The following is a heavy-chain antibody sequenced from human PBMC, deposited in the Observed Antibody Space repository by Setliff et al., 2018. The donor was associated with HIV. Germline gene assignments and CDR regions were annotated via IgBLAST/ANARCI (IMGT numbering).Heavy chain of an antibody. V-gene: IGHV1-8*01. CDR1: GYTFTSYD. CDR2: MNPNSGNT. Sequence: ASVKVSCKASGYTFTSYDVNWVRQAPGQGLEWMGWMNPNSGNTGYAQNFQGRVTMTRNTSISTAYMELTSLRFEDTAVYYFARGSPTAGDYWGQGTQVTVAS. J-gene: IGHJ4*02. CDR3: ARGSPTAGDY.